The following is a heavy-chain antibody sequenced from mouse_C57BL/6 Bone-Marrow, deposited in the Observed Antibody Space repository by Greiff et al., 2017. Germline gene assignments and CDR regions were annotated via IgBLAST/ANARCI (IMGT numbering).Heavy chain of an antibody. Sequence: EASGIDFSRYWMSWVRRAPGKGLEWIGEINPDSSTINYAPSLKDKFIISRDNAKNTLYLQMSKVRSEDTALYYCARGGDYSWFAYWGQGTLVTVSA. J-gene: IGHJ3*01. CDR3: ARGGDYSWFAY. V-gene: IGHV4-1*01. D-gene: IGHD2-4*01. CDR1: GIDFSRYW. CDR2: INPDSSTI.